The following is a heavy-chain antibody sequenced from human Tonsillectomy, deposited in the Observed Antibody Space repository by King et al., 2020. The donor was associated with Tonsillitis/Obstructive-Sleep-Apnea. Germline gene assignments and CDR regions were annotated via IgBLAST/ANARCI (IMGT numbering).Heavy chain of an antibody. CDR1: GGSISSGGYY. Sequence: PLQESGPGLVKPSQTLSLTCTVSGGSISSGGYYWSWIRQHPGKGLEWIGYIYYSGSTYYNPSLKSRVTISVDTSKNQFSLKLSSVTAADTAVYYCARVSSSWYYYFDYWAREPWSPSPQ. CDR2: IYYSGST. D-gene: IGHD6-13*01. CDR3: ARVSSSWYYYFDY. J-gene: IGHJ4*02. V-gene: IGHV4-31*03.